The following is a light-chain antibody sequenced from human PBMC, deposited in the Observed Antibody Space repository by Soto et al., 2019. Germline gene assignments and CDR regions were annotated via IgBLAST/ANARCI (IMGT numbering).Light chain of an antibody. J-gene: IGLJ2*01. CDR3: SSYAGSNNVV. CDR1: SSDVGGYNY. V-gene: IGLV2-8*01. Sequence: ALPQPPSASGSPGQSVTISCTGTSSDVGGYNYVSWYQQHPGKAPKLMIYEVSKRPSGVPDRFSGSKSGNTASLTVSGLQAEDEADYYCSSYAGSNNVVFGGGTQLTVL. CDR2: EVS.